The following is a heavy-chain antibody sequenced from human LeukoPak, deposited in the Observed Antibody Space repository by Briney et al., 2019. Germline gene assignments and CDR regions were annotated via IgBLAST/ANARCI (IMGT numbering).Heavy chain of an antibody. V-gene: IGHV1-69*02. Sequence: ASVKVSCKASGGTFISYTISWVRQAPGQGLEWMGRIIPILGIANYAQKFQGRVTITADKSTSTAYMELSSLRSEDTAVYYCARGYCSSTSCYRDAFDIWGQGTMVTVSS. CDR1: GGTFISYT. J-gene: IGHJ3*02. CDR3: ARGYCSSTSCYRDAFDI. D-gene: IGHD2-2*01. CDR2: IIPILGIA.